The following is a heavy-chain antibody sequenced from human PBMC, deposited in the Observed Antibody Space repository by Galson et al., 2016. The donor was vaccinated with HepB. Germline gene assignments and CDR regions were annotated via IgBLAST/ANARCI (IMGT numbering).Heavy chain of an antibody. CDR1: GYTFTNNG. V-gene: IGHV1-18*01. CDR2: ISAYSGNT. D-gene: IGHD6-13*01. J-gene: IGHJ4*02. CDR3: ARDRDAALDY. Sequence: SVKVSCKASGYTFTNNGISWVRQAPGQGLEWMAWISAYSGNTNYAQKFQGRVTLTKETSASTVYMELRSLRSDDTAMYYCARDRDAALDYWGQGALVTVSS.